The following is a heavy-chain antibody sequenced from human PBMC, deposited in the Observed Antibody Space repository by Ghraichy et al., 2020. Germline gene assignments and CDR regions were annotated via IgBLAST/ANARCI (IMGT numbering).Heavy chain of an antibody. D-gene: IGHD3-16*02. CDR3: ARDIDFDY. Sequence: GGSLRLSCAASGFTFNIYWMSWVRQAPGKGLEWVANITKDGSEKYYVDSVKGRFTISRDNAKNSLYLQMNSLRAEDTAVYYCARDIDFDYWGQGTLVTVSS. CDR2: ITKDGSEK. J-gene: IGHJ4*02. V-gene: IGHV3-7*03. CDR1: GFTFNIYW.